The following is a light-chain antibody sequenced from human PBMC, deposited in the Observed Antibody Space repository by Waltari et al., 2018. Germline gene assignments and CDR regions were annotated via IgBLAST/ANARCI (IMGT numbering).Light chain of an antibody. V-gene: IGLV2-23*02. CDR1: RSDVGTYDL. CDR3: CSCAGVTPYVL. J-gene: IGLJ2*01. CDR2: EVT. Sequence: QSALTQPASVSGSPGQSLTIPCAGSRSDVGTYDLDSRYQQHPGKAPKLIIYEVTQRPPGVPDRFSGSKSGNTASLTIAGLQAADEADYYCCSCAGVTPYVLFGGGTKVTVL.